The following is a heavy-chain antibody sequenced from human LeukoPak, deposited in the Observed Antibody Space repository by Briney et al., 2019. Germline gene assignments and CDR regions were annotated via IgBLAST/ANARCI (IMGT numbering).Heavy chain of an antibody. Sequence: GGSLRLSCAASGFTFSNAWMSWVRQAPGKGLEWVGRIKSKTDGGTTDYAAPVKGRFTISRDDSKSIAYLQMNSLKTEDTAVYYCTRDSADYDYVWGSYRYTVPFDYWGQGTLVTVSS. CDR1: GFTFSNAW. CDR2: IKSKTDGGTT. D-gene: IGHD3-16*02. V-gene: IGHV3-15*01. J-gene: IGHJ4*02. CDR3: TRDSADYDYVWGSYRYTVPFDY.